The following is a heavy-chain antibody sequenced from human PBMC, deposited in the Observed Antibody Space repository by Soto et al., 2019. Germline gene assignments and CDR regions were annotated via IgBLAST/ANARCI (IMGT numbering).Heavy chain of an antibody. Sequence: SETLSLTCAVYGGSFSGYYWSWIRQPPGKGLEWIGEINHSGSTNYNPSLKSRVTISVDTSKNQFSLKLSSVTAADTAVYYCARLVTYYDILTGSAPAGNWFDPWGQGTLVTVS. V-gene: IGHV4-34*01. CDR2: INHSGST. D-gene: IGHD3-9*01. CDR1: GGSFSGYY. CDR3: ARLVTYYDILTGSAPAGNWFDP. J-gene: IGHJ5*02.